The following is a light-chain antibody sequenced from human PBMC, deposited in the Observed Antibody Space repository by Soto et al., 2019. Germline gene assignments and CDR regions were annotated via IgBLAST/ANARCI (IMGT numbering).Light chain of an antibody. V-gene: IGKV1-39*01. J-gene: IGKJ2*01. Sequence: DIQMTQSPSSLSASVGDRVTITCRASQSISSYLNWYQQKPGKAPKLLIYAASSLQSGVPSRFSGSGSGTEFTLTISSLQPEDFGTYYCQQANSFPFIFAQGTKV. CDR2: AAS. CDR3: QQANSFPFI. CDR1: QSISSY.